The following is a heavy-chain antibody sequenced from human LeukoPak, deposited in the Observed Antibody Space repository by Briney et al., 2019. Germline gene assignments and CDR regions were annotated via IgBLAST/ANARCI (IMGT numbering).Heavy chain of an antibody. CDR2: ISAYHGNT. D-gene: IGHD3-10*01. CDR3: ARDGSGTWNDY. J-gene: IGHJ4*02. CDR1: GYAFISYG. Sequence: ASVKVSCTASGYAFISYGISWVRQAPGQGLEWMGWISAYHGNTNYVQKLQGRVTMTTDTSTSTAYMELRSLRSDDTAVYYCARDGSGTWNDYWGQGTLVTVSS. V-gene: IGHV1-18*01.